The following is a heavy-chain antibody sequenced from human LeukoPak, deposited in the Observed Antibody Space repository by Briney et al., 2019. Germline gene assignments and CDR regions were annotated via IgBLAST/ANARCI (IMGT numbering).Heavy chain of an antibody. V-gene: IGHV3-30*02. J-gene: IGHJ5*01. Sequence: GGSLRLSCAASGFTFSSYAMSWVRQAPGKGLEWVAFIRYDGSNKYYADSVKGRFTMSRDNSRNTVYLQMDSLRAEDTAVYFCARGTAAAANRNWFDSWGQGTLVTVSS. D-gene: IGHD6-13*01. CDR2: IRYDGSNK. CDR1: GFTFSSYA. CDR3: ARGTAAAANRNWFDS.